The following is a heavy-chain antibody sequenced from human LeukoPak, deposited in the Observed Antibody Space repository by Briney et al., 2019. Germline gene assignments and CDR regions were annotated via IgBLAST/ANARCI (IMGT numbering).Heavy chain of an antibody. D-gene: IGHD3-9*01. CDR1: GFTVSGNY. J-gene: IGHJ4*02. CDR3: ARIFHDYYFDY. CDR2: IYSGSNT. Sequence: GGSLRLSCAASGFTVSGNYMSWVRQAPGEGLEWVSLIYSGSNTYYADSVKGRFTISRDNSKNTLYLQMNTVRAEDTAIYYCARIFHDYYFDYWGQGTLVTVSS. V-gene: IGHV3-53*01.